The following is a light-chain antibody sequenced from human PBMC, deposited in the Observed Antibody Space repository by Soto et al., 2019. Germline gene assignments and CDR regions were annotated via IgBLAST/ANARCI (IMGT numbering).Light chain of an antibody. V-gene: IGLV2-14*03. CDR2: DVT. CDR1: SSDVGGYDY. Sequence: QSVLTQPASVSGSPGQSITISCTGTSSDVGGYDYVSWYQHHPGKAPKLMIYDVTNRPSRVSNRFSGSKSGNTASLTISGLQAEDEADYYCSSYPTSSTLHVVFGGGTKLTVL. J-gene: IGLJ2*01. CDR3: SSYPTSSTLHVV.